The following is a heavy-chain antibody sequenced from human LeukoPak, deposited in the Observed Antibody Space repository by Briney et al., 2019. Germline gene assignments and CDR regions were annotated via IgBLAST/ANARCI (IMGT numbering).Heavy chain of an antibody. V-gene: IGHV3-23*01. Sequence: GGSLRLSCAASGFTFSDYAVHWVRQAPGKGLEWVSAISGSGGSTYYADSVKGRFTISRDNSKNTLYLQMNSLRAEDTAVYYCAKGDELVHSSSWYDYWGQGTLVTVSS. CDR1: GFTFSDYA. CDR2: ISGSGGST. CDR3: AKGDELVHSSSWYDY. J-gene: IGHJ4*02. D-gene: IGHD6-13*01.